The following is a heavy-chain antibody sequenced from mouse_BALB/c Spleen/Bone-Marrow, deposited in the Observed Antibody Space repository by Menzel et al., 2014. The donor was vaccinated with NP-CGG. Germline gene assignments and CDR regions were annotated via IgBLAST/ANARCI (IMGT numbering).Heavy chain of an antibody. Sequence: LKLQQSGHELVKPVDSVRISCKASGYTFTSYYIHWVKQRPGQGLEWIGWIYPGNVNTKYNEKFKGKATLTADKSSSTAYMQLSSLTFEDSAVYFCARDYDYDSLFAYWGQGTPLTASA. CDR1: GYTFTSYY. J-gene: IGHJ3*01. V-gene: IGHV1S56*01. D-gene: IGHD2-4*01. CDR3: ARDYDYDSLFAY. CDR2: IYPGNVNT.